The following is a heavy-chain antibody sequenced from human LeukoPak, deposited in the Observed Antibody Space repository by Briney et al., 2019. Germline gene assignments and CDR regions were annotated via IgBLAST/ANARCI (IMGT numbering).Heavy chain of an antibody. CDR2: INPNNGAT. D-gene: IGHD1-26*01. J-gene: IGHJ4*02. Sequence: ASVKVSCKASGYTFSSNAINWVRQAPGQGLEWMGRINPNNGATNYAQTLQGRVAITGDTSISTAYMELSSLRSDDTAVYYCTRESGSYHGNDYWGQGTLVTVSS. V-gene: IGHV1-2*06. CDR1: GYTFSSNA. CDR3: TRESGSYHGNDY.